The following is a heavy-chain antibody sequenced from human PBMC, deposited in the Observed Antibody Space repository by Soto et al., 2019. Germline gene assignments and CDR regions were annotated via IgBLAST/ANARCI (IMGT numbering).Heavy chain of an antibody. CDR2: INPNSGGT. J-gene: IGHJ6*02. CDR3: ARDMNYGGDSAHQDYYYYYGMDV. Sequence: ASVKVSCKASGYTFTGYYMHWVRQAPGQGLEWMGWINPNSGGTNYAQKFQGWVTMTRDTSISTAYMELSRLRSDDTAVYYCARDMNYGGDSAHQDYYYYYGMDVSGQGPTVTVYS. CDR1: GYTFTGYY. D-gene: IGHD2-21*02. V-gene: IGHV1-2*04.